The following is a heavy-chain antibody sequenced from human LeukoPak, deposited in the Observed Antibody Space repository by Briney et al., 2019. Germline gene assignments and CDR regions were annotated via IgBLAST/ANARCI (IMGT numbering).Heavy chain of an antibody. J-gene: IGHJ4*02. CDR3: AKDSGVVVVSAATRTVDY. CDR1: GFTFSSYA. CDR2: ISGSGGST. V-gene: IGHV3-23*01. D-gene: IGHD2-2*01. Sequence: GGSLRLSCAASGFTFSSYAMSWVRQAPGKGLEWVSAISGSGGSTYYADSVKGRFTISRDNSKNTLYLQMNSLRSEDTAVYYCAKDSGVVVVSAATRTVDYWGQGTLVTVSS.